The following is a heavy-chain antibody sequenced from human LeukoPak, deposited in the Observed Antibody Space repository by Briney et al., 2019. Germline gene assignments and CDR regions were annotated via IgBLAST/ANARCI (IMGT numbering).Heavy chain of an antibody. CDR2: INPSGGST. CDR1: GYTFTSYY. J-gene: IGHJ4*02. V-gene: IGHV1-46*01. CDR3: ARGPDGDGWYSYYFDY. D-gene: IGHD6-19*01. Sequence: ASVNVSCKASGYTFTSYYMHWVRQAPGQGLEWMGIINPSGGSTSYAQKFQGRVTMTRDTSTSTVYMELSSLRSEDTAVYYCARGPDGDGWYSYYFDYWGQGTLVTVSS.